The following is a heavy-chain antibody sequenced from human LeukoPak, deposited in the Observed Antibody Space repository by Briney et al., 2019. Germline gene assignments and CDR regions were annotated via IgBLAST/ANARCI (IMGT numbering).Heavy chain of an antibody. Sequence: SETLSLSCTVSGGSISSSSYYWGWIRQPPGKGLEWIGSIYYSGSTYYNPSLKRRVTISVDTSKNQFSLKLSSVTAADTAVYYSARHYVGYYDSSSYLHPHAFDIWGQGTMVTVSS. CDR2: IYYSGST. CDR3: ARHYVGYYDSSSYLHPHAFDI. J-gene: IGHJ3*02. D-gene: IGHD3-22*01. V-gene: IGHV4-39*01. CDR1: GGSISSSSYY.